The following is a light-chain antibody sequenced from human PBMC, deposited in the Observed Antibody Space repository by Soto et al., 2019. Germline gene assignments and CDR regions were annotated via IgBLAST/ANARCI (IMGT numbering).Light chain of an antibody. V-gene: IGLV1-47*01. CDR1: SSNIGSNY. Sequence: QSVLTQPPSASGTPGQRVTISCSGSSSNIGSNYVYWYQQFPGTAPKLLIYRNNQRPSGVPDRFSGSKSGTSASLAISGLRSEDEADYYSAAWDDSLSGHVVFGGGTKLTVL. CDR3: AAWDDSLSGHVV. CDR2: RNN. J-gene: IGLJ2*01.